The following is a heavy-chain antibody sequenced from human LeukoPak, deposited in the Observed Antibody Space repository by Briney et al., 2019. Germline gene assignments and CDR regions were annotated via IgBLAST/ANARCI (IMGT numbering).Heavy chain of an antibody. Sequence: PGGSLRLSCAASGFTFSSYGMNWVRQAPGKGLEWVSGISGSGDTTYYADSVKGRFTISRDNSKNTLFLQTNSLRAEDTAVYYCAKVWGDYGGTHFDYWGQGTLVTVSS. CDR3: AKVWGDYGGTHFDY. V-gene: IGHV3-23*01. CDR1: GFTFSSYG. CDR2: ISGSGDTT. D-gene: IGHD4-17*01. J-gene: IGHJ4*02.